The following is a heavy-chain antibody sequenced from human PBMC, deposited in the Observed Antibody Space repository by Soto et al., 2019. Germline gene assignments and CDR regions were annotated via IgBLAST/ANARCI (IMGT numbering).Heavy chain of an antibody. J-gene: IGHJ6*03. V-gene: IGHV6-1*01. CDR3: ARVWARASVLGEYDFWSGRGAAWAESDYYYYMDV. D-gene: IGHD3-3*01. CDR2: TYYRSKWYN. CDR1: GDSVSSNSAA. Sequence: PSQTLSLTCAISGDSVSSNSAAWNWIRQSPSRGLEWLGRTYYRSKWYNDYAVSVKSRITINPDTSKNQFSLQLNSVTPEDTAVYYCARVWARASVLGEYDFWSGRGAAWAESDYYYYMDVWGKGTTVTVSS.